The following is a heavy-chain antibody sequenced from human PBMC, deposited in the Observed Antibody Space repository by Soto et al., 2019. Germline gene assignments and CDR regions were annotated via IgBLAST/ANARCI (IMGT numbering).Heavy chain of an antibody. CDR1: GDSISSSY. V-gene: IGHV4-59*01. CDR2: ISYSGST. Sequence: ASETLSLTCSVSGDSISSSYWAWIRQPPGKGLEWIGYISYSGSTNYNPSLKSRVTIFVHTSGNQFSLSLSSVTAADTAVYFCARARYVLTGYYKGAYYYSDYWGQGTPVTVAS. J-gene: IGHJ4*02. D-gene: IGHD3-9*01. CDR3: ARARYVLTGYYKGAYYYSDY.